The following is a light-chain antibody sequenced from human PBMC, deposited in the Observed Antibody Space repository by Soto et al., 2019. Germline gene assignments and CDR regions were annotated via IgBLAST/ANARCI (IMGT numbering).Light chain of an antibody. CDR3: QQEYDPPLT. CDR1: QSVFSTSKKKSC. J-gene: IGKJ4*01. V-gene: IGKV4-1*01. CDR2: WAS. Sequence: DIVMTQSPDSLAVSLGERATINCKSSQSVFSTSKKKSCLAWYQQKPGQPPKLLVYWASTRESGVPDRFSGSGSRTDFALTISSLQHEDLAVYYCQQEYDPPLTLGGGNKVEIK.